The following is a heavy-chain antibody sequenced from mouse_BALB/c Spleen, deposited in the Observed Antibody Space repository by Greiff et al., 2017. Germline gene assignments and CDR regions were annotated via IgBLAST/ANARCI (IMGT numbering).Heavy chain of an antibody. CDR3: ASGTVEDY. CDR2: IDPANGST. Sequence: DVKLVESGAELVKPGASVKLSCTASGFNIKDTYMHWVKQRPEQGLEWIGRIDPANGSTKYDPKFQGKATITADTSSNTAYLQLSSLTSEDTAVYYCASGTVEDYWGQGTTLTVSS. D-gene: IGHD1-1*01. CDR1: GFNIKDTY. J-gene: IGHJ2*01. V-gene: IGHV14-3*02.